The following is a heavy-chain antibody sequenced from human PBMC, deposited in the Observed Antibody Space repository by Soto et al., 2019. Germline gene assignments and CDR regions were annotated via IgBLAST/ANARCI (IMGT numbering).Heavy chain of an antibody. CDR2: IYPGASDT. CDR1: GYSFTSYW. V-gene: IGHV5-51*01. D-gene: IGHD5-18*01. Sequence: GESLKISCKGSGYSFTSYWIGWVRPMPGKGLEWLGIIYPGASDTRYSPSVQGQVTSSADKSISTAYLQWSSLKASDTAMYYCARQRRGYSYGPPYYYYYGMDVWGQGTKVTVSS. J-gene: IGHJ6*01. CDR3: ARQRRGYSYGPPYYYYYGMDV.